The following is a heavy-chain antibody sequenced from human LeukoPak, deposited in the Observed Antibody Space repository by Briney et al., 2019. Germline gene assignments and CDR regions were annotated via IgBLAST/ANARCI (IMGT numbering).Heavy chain of an antibody. CDR2: ISGSGGST. CDR3: ASARQRMVRGVIITPGY. D-gene: IGHD3-10*01. CDR1: GFTFSSYA. Sequence: PGGSLRLSCAASGFTFSSYAMSWVRQAPGKGLEWVSAISGSGGSTYYADSVKGRFTISRDNSENTLYLQMNSLRAEDTAVYYCASARQRMVRGVIITPGYWGQGTLVTVSS. V-gene: IGHV3-23*01. J-gene: IGHJ4*02.